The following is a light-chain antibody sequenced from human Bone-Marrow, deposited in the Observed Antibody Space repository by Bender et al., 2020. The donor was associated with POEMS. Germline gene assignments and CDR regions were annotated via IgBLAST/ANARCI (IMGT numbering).Light chain of an antibody. Sequence: QSVLTQPPSVSGTPGQRVTISCSGSGSNIGGYPVNWYQQLPGTAPKLLIYGVNLRPSGVPDRFSGSNSGTSASLAITGLQADDESDYYCQSYDSSLSGWVFGGGTKLTVL. CDR1: GSNIGGYP. CDR3: QSYDSSLSGWV. J-gene: IGLJ3*02. CDR2: GVN. V-gene: IGLV1-44*01.